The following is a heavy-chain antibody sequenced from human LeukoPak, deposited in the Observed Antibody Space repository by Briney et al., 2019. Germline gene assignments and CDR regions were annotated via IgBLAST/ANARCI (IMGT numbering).Heavy chain of an antibody. CDR2: IYTSGST. J-gene: IGHJ6*02. V-gene: IGHV4-4*07. Sequence: SETLSLTCTVSGGSISSYYWNWIRQPAGKGLEWIGRIYTSGSTNYNPSLKSRVTMSVDTSKNQFSLKLSSVTAADTAVYYCAGRATYYYYYGMDVWGQGTTVTVSS. CDR3: AGRATYYYYYGMDV. CDR1: GGSISSYY.